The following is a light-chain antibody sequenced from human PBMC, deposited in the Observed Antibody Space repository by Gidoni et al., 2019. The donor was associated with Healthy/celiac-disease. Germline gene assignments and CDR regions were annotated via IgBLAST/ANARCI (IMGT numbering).Light chain of an antibody. CDR2: AAS. J-gene: IGKJ1*01. CDR1: QSIMSY. V-gene: IGKV1-39*01. Sequence: DIHMTQSPSSLSASVGDRVTITRRASQSIMSYLDWYQQKPGKAPKLRIYAASSLQSGVPSRFSGSGSGTDFTLTISSLQPEDFATYYCQQSYSTPRTFGQGTKVEIK. CDR3: QQSYSTPRT.